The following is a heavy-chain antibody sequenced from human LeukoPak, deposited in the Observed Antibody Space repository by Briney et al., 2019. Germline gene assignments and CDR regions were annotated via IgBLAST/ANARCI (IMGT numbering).Heavy chain of an antibody. CDR3: AKTPRGYDFWSGIFDY. Sequence: PGGSLRLSCAASGFIFSSYAMSWVRQAPGKGLEWVSASSGSGGSTYYADSVKGRFTISRDNSKNTLYLQMNSLRAEDTAVYYCAKTPRGYDFWSGIFDYWGQGTLVTVSS. CDR1: GFIFSSYA. D-gene: IGHD3-3*01. J-gene: IGHJ4*02. V-gene: IGHV3-23*01. CDR2: SSGSGGST.